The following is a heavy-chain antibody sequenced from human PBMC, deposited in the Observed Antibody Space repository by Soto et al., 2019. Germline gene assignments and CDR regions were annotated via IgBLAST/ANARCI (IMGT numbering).Heavy chain of an antibody. J-gene: IGHJ2*01. D-gene: IGHD3-10*01. V-gene: IGHV4-39*01. CDR3: AKRVSGTIDWYFDL. CDR2: IYYSGST. Sequence: QLQLQESGPGLVKPSETLSLTCTVSGGSISSSSYYWGWIRQPPGKGLEWIGSIYYSGSTYYNPSLKSRVTISVDTSKNQFSLKLSSVTAADTAVYYCAKRVSGTIDWYFDLWGRGTLVTVSS. CDR1: GGSISSSSYY.